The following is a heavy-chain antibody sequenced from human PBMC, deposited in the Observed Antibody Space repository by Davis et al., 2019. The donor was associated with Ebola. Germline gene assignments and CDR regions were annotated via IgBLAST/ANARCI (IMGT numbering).Heavy chain of an antibody. J-gene: IGHJ6*03. D-gene: IGHD6-19*01. CDR3: ARDSSGWTGGYYYYYMDV. Sequence: GESLKISCAASGFTFSSYSMNWVRQAPGKGLEWVSYISSSSSTIYYADSVKGRFTISRDNSKNTLYLQMNSLRAEDTAVYYCARDSSGWTGGYYYYYMDVWGKGTTVTVSS. V-gene: IGHV3-48*01. CDR2: ISSSSSTI. CDR1: GFTFSSYS.